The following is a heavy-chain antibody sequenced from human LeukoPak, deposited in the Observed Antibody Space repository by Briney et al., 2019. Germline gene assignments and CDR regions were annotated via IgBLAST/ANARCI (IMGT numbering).Heavy chain of an antibody. CDR2: ISSSSSYI. Sequence: GGSLRLSCAASGFTFSSYSMNWVRQAPAKGLEWVSAISSSSSYIYYADSVKGRFTISRDNAKNSLYLQMNSLRAEDTAVYYCARAHYYDSSGLDYWGQGTLVTVSS. V-gene: IGHV3-21*01. CDR1: GFTFSSYS. D-gene: IGHD3-22*01. J-gene: IGHJ4*02. CDR3: ARAHYYDSSGLDY.